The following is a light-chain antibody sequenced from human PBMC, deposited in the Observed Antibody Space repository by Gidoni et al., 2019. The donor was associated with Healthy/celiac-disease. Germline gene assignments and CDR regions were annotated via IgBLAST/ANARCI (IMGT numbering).Light chain of an antibody. V-gene: IGLV3-21*04. CDR3: QVWDSSSDHWV. CDR1: NIGGKS. J-gene: IGLJ3*02. CDR2: YDS. Sequence: GPGKTARITCGGNNIGGKSVHWYQQKPGQAPVLVIYYDSDRPSGIPERFSGSNSGNTATLTISRVEAGDEADYYCQVWDSSSDHWVFGGGTKLTVL.